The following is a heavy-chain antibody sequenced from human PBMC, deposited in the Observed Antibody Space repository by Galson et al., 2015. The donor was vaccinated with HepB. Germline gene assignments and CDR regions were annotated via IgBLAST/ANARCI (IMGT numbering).Heavy chain of an antibody. Sequence: SLRLSCAASGFTFSSYGMHWVRQAPGKGLEWVAVISYDGSNKYYADSVKGRFTISRDNSKNTLYLQMNSLRAEDTAVYYCAKEIRDSSGMYRYFDLWGRGTLVTVSS. V-gene: IGHV3-30*18. D-gene: IGHD3-22*01. CDR1: GFTFSSYG. J-gene: IGHJ2*01. CDR2: ISYDGSNK. CDR3: AKEIRDSSGMYRYFDL.